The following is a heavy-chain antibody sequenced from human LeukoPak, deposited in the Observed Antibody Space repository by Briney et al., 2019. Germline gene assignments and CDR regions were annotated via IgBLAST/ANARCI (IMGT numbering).Heavy chain of an antibody. J-gene: IGHJ6*02. CDR3: AKARDCSSTSCYIMSYGMDV. D-gene: IGHD2-2*02. CDR1: GFTFSSYD. CDR2: IRSDGGST. V-gene: IGHV3-23*01. Sequence: GGSLRLSCAASGFTFSSYDMSWVRQAPGKGLEWVSFIRSDGGSTLYADSVKGRFTISRDNSKNTLYLQMNNLRGEDTAVYYCAKARDCSSTSCYIMSYGMDVWGQGTTVTVSS.